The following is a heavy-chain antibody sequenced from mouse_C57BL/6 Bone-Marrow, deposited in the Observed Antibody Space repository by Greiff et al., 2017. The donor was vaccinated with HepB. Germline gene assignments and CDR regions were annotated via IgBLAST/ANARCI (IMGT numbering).Heavy chain of an antibody. CDR3: ARSRRHGGSSFAY. J-gene: IGHJ3*01. D-gene: IGHD1-1*02. V-gene: IGHV1-81*01. CDR1: GYTFTSYG. CDR2: IYPRSGNT. Sequence: LVESGAELARPGASVKLSCKASGYTFTSYGISWVKQRTGQGLEWIGEIYPRSGNTYYNEKFKGKATLTADKSSSTAYMELRSLTSEDSAVYFCARSRRHGGSSFAYWGQGTLVTVSA.